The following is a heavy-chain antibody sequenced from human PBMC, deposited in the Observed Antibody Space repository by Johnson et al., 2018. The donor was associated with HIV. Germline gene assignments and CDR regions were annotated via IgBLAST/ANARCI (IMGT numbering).Heavy chain of an antibody. D-gene: IGHD1-14*01. CDR2: TPGVVCGT. J-gene: IGHJ3*02. V-gene: IGHV3-NL1*01. Sequence: QVQLVESGGGVVQPGGSLRVSCAASGFKYAASGLPFSNYAVKWVSHTPGVVCGTSFADSVRGRYIIHKDNAKNSLKLKMNSLRAEDTAVYSCARGFHRGGAFDIWGQGTMVTVSS. CDR1: GFKYA. CDR3: ARGFHRGGAFDI.